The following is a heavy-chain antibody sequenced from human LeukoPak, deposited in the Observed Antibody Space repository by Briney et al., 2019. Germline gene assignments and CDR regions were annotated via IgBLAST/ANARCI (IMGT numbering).Heavy chain of an antibody. V-gene: IGHV3-30*01. CDR2: TSYDGKNI. CDR1: GFTFSSYA. J-gene: IGHJ5*02. Sequence: GGSLRLSCAASGFTFSSYAMHWVRQGPGKGLEWLGVTSYDGKNIHYSASAKGRFTIFRDNSKNTVYLQVNNVRPEDTAIYFCARDEYNNYGSGGWFDPWGLGTLVTVSS. CDR3: ARDEYNNYGSGGWFDP. D-gene: IGHD3-10*01.